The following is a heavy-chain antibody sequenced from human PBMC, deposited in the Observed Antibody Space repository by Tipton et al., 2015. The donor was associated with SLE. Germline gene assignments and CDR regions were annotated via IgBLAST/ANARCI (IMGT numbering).Heavy chain of an antibody. D-gene: IGHD2-15*01. CDR1: GSSIRSAYY. V-gene: IGHV4-38-2*02. CDR3: AREGAAGGFDI. CDR2: IDHSETT. Sequence: GLVKPSETLSLTCGVSGSSIRSAYYWAWVRQPPVKGLEWIGSIDHSETTYSNPSLKSRVTISVDTSRNLVSLKLTSVTATDTAVYYCAREGAAGGFDIWGQGALVTVSS. J-gene: IGHJ3*02.